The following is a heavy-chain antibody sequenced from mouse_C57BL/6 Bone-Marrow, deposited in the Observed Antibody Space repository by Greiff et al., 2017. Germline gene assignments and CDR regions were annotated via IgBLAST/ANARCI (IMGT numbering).Heavy chain of an antibody. V-gene: IGHV1-61*01. J-gene: IGHJ2*01. CDR1: GYTFTSYW. CDR2: IYPSDSET. D-gene: IGHD1-1*01. CDR3: ARRDYYGSSRYYFDY. Sequence: QVQLQQPGAELVRPGSSVKLSCKASGYTFTSYWMDWVKQRPGQGLEWIGNIYPSDSETHYNQKFKDKATLTVDKSSSTAYMQLSSLTSEDSAVYYCARRDYYGSSRYYFDYWGQGTTLTVSS.